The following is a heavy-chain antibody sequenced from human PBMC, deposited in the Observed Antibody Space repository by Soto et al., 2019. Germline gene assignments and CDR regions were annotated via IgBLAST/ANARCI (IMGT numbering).Heavy chain of an antibody. CDR2: INGDGTHT. V-gene: IGHV3-74*01. Sequence: EVQLVESGGGLVQPGGSLRLSCAASGFTFSHYWMHWVRQVPGKGLLWVSRINGDGTHTSYADFVKGRFTISRDNAKNTLLLQMNSLSADDTAVYYCARDFTWAETAGDDFDYWGQGTLLTVSS. CDR1: GFTFSHYW. CDR3: ARDFTWAETAGDDFDY. D-gene: IGHD3-10*01. J-gene: IGHJ4*02.